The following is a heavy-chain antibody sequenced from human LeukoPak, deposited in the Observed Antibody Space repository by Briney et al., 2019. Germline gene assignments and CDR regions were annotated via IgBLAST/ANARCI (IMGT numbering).Heavy chain of an antibody. Sequence: SSETLSLTCAVYGGSFSGYYWSWIRQPPGKGLEWIGEINHSGSTNYNPSLKSRVTISVDTSKNQFSLKLSSVTAADTAVYYCARGAVAGTGYYYMDVWGKGTTATVSS. CDR1: GGSFSGYY. D-gene: IGHD6-19*01. J-gene: IGHJ6*03. CDR3: ARGAVAGTGYYYMDV. V-gene: IGHV4-34*01. CDR2: INHSGST.